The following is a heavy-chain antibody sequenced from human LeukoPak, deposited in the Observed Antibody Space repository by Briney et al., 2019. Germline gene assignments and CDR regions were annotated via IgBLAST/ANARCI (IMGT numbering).Heavy chain of an antibody. J-gene: IGHJ6*01. V-gene: IGHV3-11*01. D-gene: IGHD1-14*01. CDR2: ISSSGSTI. Sequence: GGSLRLSCAASGFTFSDYYMSWIRQAPGKGLEWVSYISSSGSTIYYADSVKGRFTISRDNAKNSLYLQMNSLRAEDTAVYYCARRPNPADYYYYGMDVWGPGTTVTVSS. CDR3: ARRPNPADYYYYGMDV. CDR1: GFTFSDYY.